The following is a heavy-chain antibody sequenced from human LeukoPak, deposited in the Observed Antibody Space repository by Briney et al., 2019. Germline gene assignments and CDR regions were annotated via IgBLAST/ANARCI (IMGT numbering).Heavy chain of an antibody. CDR3: AKERDYDFWSGYSTGFDY. CDR2: IRYDGSNK. CDR1: GFTFSSYG. J-gene: IGHJ4*02. V-gene: IGHV3-30*02. D-gene: IGHD3-3*01. Sequence: GRSLRLSCAASGFTFSSYGMHWVRQAPGKGLEWVAFIRYDGSNKYYADSVKGRFTISRDNSKNTLYLQMNSLRAEDTAVYYCAKERDYDFWSGYSTGFDYWGQGTLVTVSS.